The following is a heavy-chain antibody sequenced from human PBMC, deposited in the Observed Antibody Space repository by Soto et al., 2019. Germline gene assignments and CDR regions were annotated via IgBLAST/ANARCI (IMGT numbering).Heavy chain of an antibody. J-gene: IGHJ6*02. CDR2: ISGSGGDT. CDR1: GFSFSTYP. V-gene: IGHV3-23*01. Sequence: GGSLRLSCAASGFSFSTYPMTWVRQAPGKRLEGVSSISGSGGDTYCIDSVRGRFTISRDNSKNTVYLQMNSLRAEDTAVYYCAKILSTVTSYYYGMDVWGQGTTVTVSS. CDR3: AKILSTVTSYYYGMDV. D-gene: IGHD4-17*01.